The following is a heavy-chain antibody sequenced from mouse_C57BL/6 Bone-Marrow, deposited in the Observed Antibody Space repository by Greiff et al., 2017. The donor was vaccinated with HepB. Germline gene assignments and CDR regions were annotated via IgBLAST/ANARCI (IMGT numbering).Heavy chain of an antibody. J-gene: IGHJ2*01. CDR3: TRPHTRREYFDY. V-gene: IGHV1-15*01. D-gene: IGHD6-1*01. Sequence: QVQLKQSGAELVRPGASVTLSCKASGYTFTDYEMHWVKQTPVHGLEWIGAIDPETGGTAYNQKFKGKAILTADKSSSTAYMELRSLTSEDSAVYYCTRPHTRREYFDYWGQGTTLTVSS. CDR2: IDPETGGT. CDR1: GYTFTDYE.